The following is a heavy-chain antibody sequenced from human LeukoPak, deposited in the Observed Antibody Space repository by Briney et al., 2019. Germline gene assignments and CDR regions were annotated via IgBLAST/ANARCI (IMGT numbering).Heavy chain of an antibody. V-gene: IGHV4-34*01. CDR1: GGSFSGYY. CDR3: ARRPNYTYFYAMDV. D-gene: IGHD1-7*01. CDR2: INHSGST. J-gene: IGHJ6*02. Sequence: SETLSLTCAVYGGSFSGYYWSWIRQPPGKGLEWIGEINHSGSTNYNPSLKSRVTISVDTSKNQFSLKLYSVTAADTAVYYCARRPNYTYFYAMDVWGQGTTVTVSS.